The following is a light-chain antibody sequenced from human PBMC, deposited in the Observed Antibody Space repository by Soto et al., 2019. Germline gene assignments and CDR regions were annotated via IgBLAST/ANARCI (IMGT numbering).Light chain of an antibody. Sequence: QSVLTQPPSVSGATGQRVTISCTGRSSNIGAGYDVHWYQQLPGTAPKLLIYGNSNRPSGVPDRFSGSKSGTSASLAITGLQAEDASDYYCQSYDSSLSVSFGTGTKVTV. CDR3: QSYDSSLSVS. J-gene: IGLJ1*01. CDR1: SSNIGAGYD. V-gene: IGLV1-40*01. CDR2: GNS.